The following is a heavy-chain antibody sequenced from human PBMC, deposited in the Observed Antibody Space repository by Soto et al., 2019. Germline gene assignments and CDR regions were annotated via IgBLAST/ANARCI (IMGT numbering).Heavy chain of an antibody. CDR3: AREGGAYGDFGDYYGMDV. CDR1: GYTFTSYY. Sequence: GASVKVSCKASGYTFTSYYMHWVRQAPGQGLEWMGIINPSGGSTSYAQKFQGRVTMTRDTSTSTVYMELSSLRSEDTAVYYCAREGGAYGDFGDYYGMDVWGQGTTVTVSS. V-gene: IGHV1-46*01. J-gene: IGHJ6*02. D-gene: IGHD4-17*01. CDR2: INPSGGST.